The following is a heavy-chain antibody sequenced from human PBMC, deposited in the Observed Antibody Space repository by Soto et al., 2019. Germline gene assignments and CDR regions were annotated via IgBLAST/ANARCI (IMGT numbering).Heavy chain of an antibody. Sequence: EVQLVESGGGLVQPGGSLRLSCAASGFTVSSNYMSWVRQAPGKGLEWVSVIYSGSSTYYADSVKGRFTISRDNSKNTLYLQMNSLRAEDTAVYYCARGYCTNGVCYIDDDILAFDIWGQGTMVTVSS. CDR1: GFTVSSNY. CDR3: ARGYCTNGVCYIDDDILAFDI. CDR2: IYSGSST. V-gene: IGHV3-66*01. J-gene: IGHJ3*02. D-gene: IGHD2-8*01.